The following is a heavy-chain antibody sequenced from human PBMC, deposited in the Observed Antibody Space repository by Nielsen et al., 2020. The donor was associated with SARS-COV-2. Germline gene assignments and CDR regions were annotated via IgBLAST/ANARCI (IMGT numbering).Heavy chain of an antibody. Sequence: GESLKISCAASGFTFSSYGMHWVRQAPGKGLEWVAVISYDGSNKYYADSVKGRFTISRDNSKNTLYLQMNSLRAEDTAVYYCATGGGYYYLTAFDIWGQGTMVTVS. CDR1: GFTFSSYG. CDR3: ATGGGYYYLTAFDI. D-gene: IGHD3-22*01. CDR2: ISYDGSNK. J-gene: IGHJ3*02. V-gene: IGHV3-30*03.